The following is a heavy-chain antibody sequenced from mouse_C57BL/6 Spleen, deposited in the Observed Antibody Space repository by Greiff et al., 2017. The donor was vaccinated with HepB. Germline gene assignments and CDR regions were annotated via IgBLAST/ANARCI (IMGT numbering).Heavy chain of an antibody. CDR3: ARGVGNYYFDY. CDR2: ISYDGSN. CDR1: GYSITSCYY. J-gene: IGHJ2*01. Sequence: EVKLLESGPGLVKPSQSLSLTCSVTGYSITSCYYWNWILQFPGNKLEWMGYISYDGSNNYNPTFKNRISITRDTSKNQFFLKLNSVTTEDTATYYCARGVGNYYFDYWGQGTTLTVSS. V-gene: IGHV3-6*01. D-gene: IGHD1-1*02.